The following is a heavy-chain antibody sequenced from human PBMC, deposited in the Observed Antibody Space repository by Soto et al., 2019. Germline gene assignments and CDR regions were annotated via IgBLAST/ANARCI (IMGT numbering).Heavy chain of an antibody. V-gene: IGHV3-30*18. CDR1: GFSFSTHG. CDR3: AKDLKASGGHSGTLNYYYGMDV. D-gene: IGHD3-10*01. Sequence: QVQLVGSGGGVVQPGRSLRLSCASSGFSFSTHGMQWVRQAPGKGLEWVAIISYDGFIKYSADDVKGRFTISRDNSKNTLFLQMDSLRAEDSAVYYCAKDLKASGGHSGTLNYYYGMDVWGQGTTVIVSS. J-gene: IGHJ6*02. CDR2: ISYDGFIK.